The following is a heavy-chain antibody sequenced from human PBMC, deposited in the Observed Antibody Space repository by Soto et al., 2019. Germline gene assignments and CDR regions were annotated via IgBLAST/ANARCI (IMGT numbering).Heavy chain of an antibody. J-gene: IGHJ4*02. CDR3: ARSITGYCSGGSCYPLDY. CDR1: GGTFSSYA. V-gene: IGHV1-69*13. Sequence: SVKVSCKASGGTFSSYAISWVRQAPGQGLEWMGGIIPIFGTANYAQKFQGRVTITADESTSTAYMELSSLRSEDTAVYYCARSITGYCSGGSCYPLDYWGQGTLVTVSS. CDR2: IIPIFGTA. D-gene: IGHD2-15*01.